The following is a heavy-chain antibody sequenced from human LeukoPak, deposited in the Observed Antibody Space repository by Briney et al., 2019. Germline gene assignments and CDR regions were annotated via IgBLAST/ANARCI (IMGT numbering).Heavy chain of an antibody. CDR2: INPNSGGT. D-gene: IGHD1-14*01. Sequence: ASVKVSCKASGYTFTGYYMHWVRQAPGQGLEWMGWINPNSGGTNYAQKFQGRVTMTRDTSISTAYMELSRLRSDATAVYYCARDPSSPPRPGSPEKWFDRWGQGTLVTVSS. V-gene: IGHV1-2*02. CDR3: ARDPSSPPRPGSPEKWFDR. J-gene: IGHJ5*02. CDR1: GYTFTGYY.